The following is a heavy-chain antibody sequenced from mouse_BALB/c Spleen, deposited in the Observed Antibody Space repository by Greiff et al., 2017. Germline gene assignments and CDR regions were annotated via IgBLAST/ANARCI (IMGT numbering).Heavy chain of an antibody. CDR2: INPSSGYT. CDR3: ARSRGNYGAMDY. Sequence: QVQLQQSAAELARPGASVKMSCKASGYTFTSYTMHWVKQRPGQGLEWIGYINPSSGYTEYNQKFKDKTTLTADKSSSTAYMQLSSLTSEDSAVYYCARSRGNYGAMDYWGQGTSVTVSS. D-gene: IGHD2-1*01. V-gene: IGHV1-4*02. J-gene: IGHJ4*01. CDR1: GYTFTSYT.